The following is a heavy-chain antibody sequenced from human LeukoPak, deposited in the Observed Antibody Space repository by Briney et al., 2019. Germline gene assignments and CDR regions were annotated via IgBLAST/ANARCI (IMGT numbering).Heavy chain of an antibody. CDR1: GYTFTSYG. V-gene: IGHV1-18*01. CDR3: ARDSLYPGYSSGWYLDPTTPNFDY. J-gene: IGHJ4*02. Sequence: GASVKVSCKASGYTFTSYGISWVRQAPGQGLKGMGWISPYNRNTNYAQKLQGRVTMTTDTSTSTAYMELRSLRSDDTAVYYCARDSLYPGYSSGWYLDPTTPNFDYWGQGTLFTVSS. D-gene: IGHD6-19*01. CDR2: ISPYNRNT.